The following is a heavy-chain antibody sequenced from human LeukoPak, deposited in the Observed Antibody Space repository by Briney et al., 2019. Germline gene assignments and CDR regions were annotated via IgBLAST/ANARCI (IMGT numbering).Heavy chain of an antibody. V-gene: IGHV3-7*01. CDR1: GFTFSSYA. Sequence: QTGGSLRLSCAASGFTFSSYAMHWVRQAPGKGLEWVANIKQDGSEKFYVDSVKGRFTISRDTAKKSLYLQMNSLRAEDTAVYYCARGSVLRYIYYYYMDVWGKGTTVTVSS. J-gene: IGHJ6*03. CDR2: IKQDGSEK. CDR3: ARGSVLRYIYYYYMDV. D-gene: IGHD3-9*01.